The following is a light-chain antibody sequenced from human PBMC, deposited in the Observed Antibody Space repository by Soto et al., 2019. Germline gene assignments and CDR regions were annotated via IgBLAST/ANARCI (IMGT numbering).Light chain of an antibody. V-gene: IGKV3-15*01. J-gene: IGKJ4*01. Sequence: TQSPSTLSLSPGERATLSCRASQGIGDTLAWYQHKPGQTPRLLIYDTSTRATGVPTRFSGSRSGAEFTLTINSLQSEDFAVYYCQPYNNWPLTFGGGTKVDIK. CDR1: QGIGDT. CDR3: QPYNNWPLT. CDR2: DTS.